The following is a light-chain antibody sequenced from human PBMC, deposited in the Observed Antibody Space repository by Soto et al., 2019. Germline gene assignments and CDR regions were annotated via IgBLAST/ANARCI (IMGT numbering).Light chain of an antibody. V-gene: IGKV3-11*01. CDR1: QSVSSD. J-gene: IGKJ4*01. Sequence: EIVLTQSPATLSLSPGERATLSCRASQSVSSDLAWYQQKPGQPPRLLIYDASNRATGIPARFSGSGSGTDFTPTISSLEHEDFAIYYCQQRNHWPPLTFGGGTKVEIK. CDR2: DAS. CDR3: QQRNHWPPLT.